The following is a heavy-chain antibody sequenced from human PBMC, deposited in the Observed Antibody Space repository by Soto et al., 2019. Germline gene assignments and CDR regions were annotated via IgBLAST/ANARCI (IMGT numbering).Heavy chain of an antibody. V-gene: IGHV4-59*08. CDR2: IYYSGST. Sequence: SETLSLTCTVSGCSISSYYWSWIRQPPGKGLEWIGDIYYSGSTNYNPSLKSRVTISVDTSKNQFSLKPSSVTAADTAVYYYARHGYSRSWPFDYWGQGTLVTVSS. CDR3: ARHGYSRSWPFDY. D-gene: IGHD6-13*01. CDR1: GCSISSYY. J-gene: IGHJ4*02.